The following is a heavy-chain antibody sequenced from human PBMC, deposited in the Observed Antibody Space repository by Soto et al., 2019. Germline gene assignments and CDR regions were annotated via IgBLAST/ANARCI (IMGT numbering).Heavy chain of an antibody. CDR3: AREGSYGWYDC. CDR2: ISGYNGNA. D-gene: IGHD2-15*01. Sequence: EASVKVSCKASGYTFTSYGISWVRQAPGQGLEWMGWISGYNGNAKYAQRFQGRVTMTTDTSTSTVYMDLRSLGSDDSAVYYCAREGSYGWYDCWGQGTLVTVSS. V-gene: IGHV1-18*01. J-gene: IGHJ5*01. CDR1: GYTFTSYG.